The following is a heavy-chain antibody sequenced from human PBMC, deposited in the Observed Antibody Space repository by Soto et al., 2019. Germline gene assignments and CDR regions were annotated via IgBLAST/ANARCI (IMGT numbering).Heavy chain of an antibody. Sequence: SVKVSCKASGGTFSSYAISWVRQAPGQGLEWMGGIIPIFGTANYAQKFQGRVTITADESTSTAYMELSSLRSEDTAVYYCARGPEGWLQLHYYYGMDVWGQGTTVTVSS. CDR3: ARGPEGWLQLHYYYGMDV. J-gene: IGHJ6*02. CDR2: IIPIFGTA. D-gene: IGHD5-12*01. CDR1: GGTFSSYA. V-gene: IGHV1-69*13.